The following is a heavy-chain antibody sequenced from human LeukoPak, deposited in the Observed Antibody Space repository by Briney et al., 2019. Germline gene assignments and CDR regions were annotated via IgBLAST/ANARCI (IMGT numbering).Heavy chain of an antibody. V-gene: IGHV4-31*03. CDR2: IYYSGSS. Sequence: SETLSLTCTVSGGSISSSSYYWGWIRQHPGKGLEWIGYIYYSGSSYYDPSLRSRVTISVDTSKNHFSLKLSSVTAADTAVYYCARNRDGYNSFDYWGQGTLDTVSS. CDR1: GGSISSSSYY. J-gene: IGHJ4*02. CDR3: ARNRDGYNSFDY. D-gene: IGHD5-24*01.